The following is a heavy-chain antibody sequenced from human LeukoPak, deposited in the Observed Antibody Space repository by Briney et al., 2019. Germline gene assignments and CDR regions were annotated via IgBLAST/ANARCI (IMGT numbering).Heavy chain of an antibody. CDR1: GFTFSSYW. D-gene: IGHD3-9*01. J-gene: IGHJ6*02. Sequence: PGGSLRLSCAASGFTFSSYWMSWVRQAPGKGLEWVANIKQDGSEKYYVDSVQGRLTISRDNAKNSLYLQMNSLRAEDTAVYYCARDKYYDILTGYYRYYYGMDVWGQGTTVTVSS. CDR2: IKQDGSEK. CDR3: ARDKYYDILTGYYRYYYGMDV. V-gene: IGHV3-7*03.